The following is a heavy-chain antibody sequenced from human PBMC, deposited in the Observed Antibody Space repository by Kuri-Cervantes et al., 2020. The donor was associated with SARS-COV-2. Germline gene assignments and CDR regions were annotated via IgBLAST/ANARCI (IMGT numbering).Heavy chain of an antibody. CDR3: ARGVLYCSSTSCSSYFDY. CDR1: GGSISSYY. V-gene: IGHV4-59*12. J-gene: IGHJ4*02. Sequence: GSLRLSCTVSGGSISSYYWSWIRQPPGKGLEWIGYIYYSGSTNYNPSLKSRVTISVDTSKNQFSLKLSSVTAADTAVYYCARGVLYCSSTSCSSYFDYWGQGTLVTVSS. CDR2: IYYSGST. D-gene: IGHD2-2*01.